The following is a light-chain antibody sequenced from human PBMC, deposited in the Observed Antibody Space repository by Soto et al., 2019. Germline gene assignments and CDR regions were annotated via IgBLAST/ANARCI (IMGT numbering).Light chain of an antibody. Sequence: DFQMTQSPSSLSASVGDRVTITCRATQPINNYVAWYQQKPGKAPNLLIYAAFTLHSGVPSRFSGSGSGTDFTLTISSLQPEDVAIYYCQKYNSAPWAFGQGTKVEVK. CDR3: QKYNSAPWA. J-gene: IGKJ1*01. CDR2: AAF. CDR1: QPINNY. V-gene: IGKV1-27*01.